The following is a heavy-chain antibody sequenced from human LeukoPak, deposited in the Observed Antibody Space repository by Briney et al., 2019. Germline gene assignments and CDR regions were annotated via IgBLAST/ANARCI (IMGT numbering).Heavy chain of an antibody. CDR3: AXXXXXXLQSGGTYYYYYMDV. D-gene: IGHD3-10*01. Sequence: ASVKVSCKASGYTFTSYAMNWVRQAPGQGLEWMGWINTNTGNPTYAQGFTGRFVFSLDTSVSTAYLQISSLKAEDTAVYYCAXXXXXXLQSGGTYYYYYMDVWGKGTTVTVSS. V-gene: IGHV7-4-1*02. CDR1: GYTFTSYA. J-gene: IGHJ6*03. CDR2: INTNTGNP.